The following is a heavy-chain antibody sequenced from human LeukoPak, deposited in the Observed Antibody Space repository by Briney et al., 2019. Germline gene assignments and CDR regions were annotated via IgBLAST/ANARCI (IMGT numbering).Heavy chain of an antibody. CDR2: IYSGGST. V-gene: IGHV3-53*01. CDR1: GLTFSSHW. Sequence: PGGSLRLSCAASGLTFSSHWMHWVRQAPGKGLEWVSVIYSGGSTYYADSVKGRFTISRDNSKNTLYLQMNSLRAEDTAVYYCARVVIGLYAFDIWGQGTMVTVSS. D-gene: IGHD3-22*01. J-gene: IGHJ3*02. CDR3: ARVVIGLYAFDI.